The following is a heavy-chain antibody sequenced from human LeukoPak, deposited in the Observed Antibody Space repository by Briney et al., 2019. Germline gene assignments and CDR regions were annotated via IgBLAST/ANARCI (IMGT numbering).Heavy chain of an antibody. D-gene: IGHD3-3*01. Sequence: ASVKVSCKASGYTFTSYYMHWVRQAPGKGLEWMGGFDPEDGETIYAQKFQGRVTVTEDTSTDTAYMELSSLRSEDTAVYYCATLRFLEWLSGNWFDPWGQGTLVTVSS. CDR3: ATLRFLEWLSGNWFDP. V-gene: IGHV1-24*01. CDR2: FDPEDGET. J-gene: IGHJ5*02. CDR1: GYTFTSYY.